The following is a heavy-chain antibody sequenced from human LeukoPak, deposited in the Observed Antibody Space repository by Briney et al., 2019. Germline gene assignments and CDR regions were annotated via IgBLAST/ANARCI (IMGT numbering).Heavy chain of an antibody. J-gene: IGHJ6*02. CDR2: ISSSSSTI. Sequence: PGGSLRLSCAASGFTFSSYSMNWVRQAPGKGLEWVSYISSSSSTIYYADSVKGRFTISRDNAKNSLYLQMNSLRAEDTAVYYCAKDLGSSRDGYNPYYYYYGMDVWGQGTTVTVSS. V-gene: IGHV3-48*04. D-gene: IGHD5-24*01. CDR1: GFTFSSYS. CDR3: AKDLGSSRDGYNPYYYYYGMDV.